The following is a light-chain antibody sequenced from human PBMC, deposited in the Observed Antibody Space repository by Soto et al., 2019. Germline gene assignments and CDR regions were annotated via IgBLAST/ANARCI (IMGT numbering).Light chain of an antibody. J-gene: IGKJ2*01. CDR2: KAS. Sequence: DIEMTQSPSTLSAFVGDKVTIACRASQSISAWLAWYQQKPGKAPKLLIYKASSLQSGVPSRFNGSGSGTEFTLTISSLQPDDFATYYCQQDNSYYTFGQGTKLEIK. CDR1: QSISAW. CDR3: QQDNSYYT. V-gene: IGKV1-5*03.